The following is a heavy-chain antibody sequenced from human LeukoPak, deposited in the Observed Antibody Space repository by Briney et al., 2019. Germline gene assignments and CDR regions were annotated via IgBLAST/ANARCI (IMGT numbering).Heavy chain of an antibody. Sequence: GGSLRLSCAASGFTFSSYAMSWVRQAPGKGLEWVSAISGSGGSTYYADSVKGRFTISRDNSKNTLYLQMNSLRAEDTAVYYCARDNLEWLLLSYFDYWGQGTLVTVSS. J-gene: IGHJ4*02. V-gene: IGHV3-23*01. CDR3: ARDNLEWLLLSYFDY. CDR2: ISGSGGST. D-gene: IGHD3-3*01. CDR1: GFTFSSYA.